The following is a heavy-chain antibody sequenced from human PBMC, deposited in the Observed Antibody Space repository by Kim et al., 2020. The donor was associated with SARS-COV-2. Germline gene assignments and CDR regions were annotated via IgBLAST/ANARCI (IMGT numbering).Heavy chain of an antibody. CDR2: IWYDGSNK. CDR1: GFTFSSYG. D-gene: IGHD3-10*01. V-gene: IGHV3-33*01. CDR3: ARDPTYYYGLSAYYYYGMDV. Sequence: GGSLRLSCAASGFTFSSYGMHWVRQAPGKGLEWVAVIWYDGSNKYYADSVKGRFTISRDNSKNTLYLQMNSLRAEDTAVYYCARDPTYYYGLSAYYYYGMDVWGQGTTGTVSS. J-gene: IGHJ6*02.